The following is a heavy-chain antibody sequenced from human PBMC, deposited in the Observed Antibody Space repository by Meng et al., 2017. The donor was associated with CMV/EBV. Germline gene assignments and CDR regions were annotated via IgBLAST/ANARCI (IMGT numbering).Heavy chain of an antibody. V-gene: IGHV4-4*07. J-gene: IGHJ5*02. Sequence: HVQPTQSGPELWSPLVTLSLAGTVSGGSISSYYWSWIRQPAGKGLEWIERIYTSGSTNYNPSLKSRVTMSVDTSKNQFSLKLSSVTAADTAVYYCARDLMNCSSTSCANWFDPWGQGTLVTVSS. CDR3: ARDLMNCSSTSCANWFDP. D-gene: IGHD2-2*01. CDR1: GGSISSYY. CDR2: IYTSGST.